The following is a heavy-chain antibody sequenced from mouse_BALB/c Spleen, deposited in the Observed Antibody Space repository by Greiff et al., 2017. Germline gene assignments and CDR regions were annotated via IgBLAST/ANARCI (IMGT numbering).Heavy chain of an antibody. V-gene: IGHV5-12-1*01. Sequence: EVQLVESGGGLVKPGGSLKLSCAASGFAFSSYDMSWVRQTPEKRLEWVAYISSGGGSTYYKDTVKGRFTITRDNAKNTLYLQMSSLKSEDTAMYYCTRQWVCYGSSLFDYWGQGTTLTVSS. CDR1: GFAFSSYD. D-gene: IGHD1-1*01. J-gene: IGHJ2*01. CDR2: ISSGGGST. CDR3: TRQWVCYGSSLFDY.